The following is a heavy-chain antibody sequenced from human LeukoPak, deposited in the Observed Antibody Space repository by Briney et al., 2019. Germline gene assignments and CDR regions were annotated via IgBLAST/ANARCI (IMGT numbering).Heavy chain of an antibody. CDR1: GGSISSSSYY. J-gene: IGHJ6*03. D-gene: IGHD3-10*01. V-gene: IGHV4-61*02. CDR3: ARDPGITMIRGVLRGGYMDV. Sequence: PSETLSLTCTVSGGSISSSSYYWGWIRQPAGKGLEWSGRIYTSGSTSYNPSLKSRVTMSVDTSKNQFSLKLSSVTAADTAVYYCARDPGITMIRGVLRGGYMDVWGKGTTVTISS. CDR2: IYTSGST.